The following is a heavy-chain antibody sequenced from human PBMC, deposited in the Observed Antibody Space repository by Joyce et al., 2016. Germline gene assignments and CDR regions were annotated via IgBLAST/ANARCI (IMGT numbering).Heavy chain of an antibody. D-gene: IGHD3-10*01. V-gene: IGHV4-34*01. CDR1: GGSLSGYY. J-gene: IGHJ1*01. Sequence: QVQLQEWGAGLLKPSETLSLTCAVYGGSLSGYYWSWIRQAPGMGLEWIGEVNDRGRTNYNPSLKSRATTSMDTSKNQFSLRLTTVTAADTAVYFCARARRGIILARGEMGEYLQHWGQGTVVIVSS. CDR2: VNDRGRT. CDR3: ARARRGIILARGEMGEYLQH.